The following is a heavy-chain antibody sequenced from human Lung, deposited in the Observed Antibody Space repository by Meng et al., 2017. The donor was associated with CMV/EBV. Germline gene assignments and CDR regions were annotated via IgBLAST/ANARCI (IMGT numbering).Heavy chain of an antibody. CDR2: ISWNSGSI. CDR3: AKDISFPILGFFDY. Sequence: SLKISCAASGFIFDDFAMHLVRQAPGKGLEWVSGISWNSGSIGYADSVKCRFTVSRDNAKNSLYLQMNSLRAEDTALYHCAKDISFPILGFFDYWGQGTLVTVSS. D-gene: IGHD3-16*01. V-gene: IGHV3-9*01. CDR1: GFIFDDFA. J-gene: IGHJ4*02.